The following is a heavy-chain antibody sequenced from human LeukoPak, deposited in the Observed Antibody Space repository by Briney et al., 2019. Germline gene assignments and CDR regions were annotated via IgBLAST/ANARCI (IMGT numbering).Heavy chain of an antibody. J-gene: IGHJ4*02. D-gene: IGHD6-25*01. CDR2: ISWNSGSI. V-gene: IGHV3-9*01. Sequence: GRSLRLSCAASGFTFDDYAMHWVRQAPGKGLEWVSGISWNSGSIGYADSVKGRFTISRDNAKNSLYLQLNSLRAEDTASYYCAKSSGAIAAYYFDYWGQGTLVTVSS. CDR3: AKSSGAIAAYYFDY. CDR1: GFTFDDYA.